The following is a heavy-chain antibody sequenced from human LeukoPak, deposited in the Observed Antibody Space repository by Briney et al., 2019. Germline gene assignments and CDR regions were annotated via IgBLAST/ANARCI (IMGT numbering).Heavy chain of an antibody. CDR2: ISAYNGNT. Sequence: GASVKVSCKASGYTFTRHRISWVRQAPGQGLEWMGWISAYNGNTKYAQKLQGRVTMTTDTSTSTAYMELRSLRCDDTAVYYCARDQGSYSAFDYWGQGTQVTVSS. CDR3: ARDQGSYSAFDY. D-gene: IGHD1-26*01. V-gene: IGHV1-18*01. CDR1: GYTFTRHR. J-gene: IGHJ4*02.